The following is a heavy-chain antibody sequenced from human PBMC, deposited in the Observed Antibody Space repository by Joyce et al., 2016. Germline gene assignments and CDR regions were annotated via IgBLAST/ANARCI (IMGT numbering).Heavy chain of an antibody. V-gene: IGHV3-74*03. CDR2: INRDGSRT. D-gene: IGHD4-23*01. Sequence: EVQLVESGGGLVQPGGSLRLSWAAGGFTFSSYWMYWGRKAPGKGLVWGSRINRDGSRTTDADSVKGRFTISRDNAKNTLYLQMNSLRAEDTAVYYCARLRRWSGPSDCWGQGTLVTVSS. J-gene: IGHJ4*02. CDR3: ARLRRWSGPSDC. CDR1: GFTFSSYW.